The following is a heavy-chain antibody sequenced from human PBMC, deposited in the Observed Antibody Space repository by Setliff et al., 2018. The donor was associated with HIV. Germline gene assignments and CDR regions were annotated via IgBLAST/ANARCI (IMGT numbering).Heavy chain of an antibody. CDR1: GYTFTTYG. CDR3: AREGLWFGDRGYYMDV. D-gene: IGHD3-10*01. Sequence: ASVKVSCKASGYTFTTYGITWVRQAPGQGLEWMGWIGTDNGNTNYAQRFQGRVTMTTDTSTSTVYMELGSLISDDTAVYYCAREGLWFGDRGYYMDVWGTGTAVTVSS. CDR2: IGTDNGNT. J-gene: IGHJ6*03. V-gene: IGHV1-18*01.